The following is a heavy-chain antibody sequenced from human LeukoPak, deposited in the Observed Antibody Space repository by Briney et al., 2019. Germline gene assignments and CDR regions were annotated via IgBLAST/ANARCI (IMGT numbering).Heavy chain of an antibody. V-gene: IGHV3-74*01. Sequence: QPGGSLRLSCEVSGFTFSDYWMHWVRQAPGKGLVWVARINTDGSATSYVDSVKGRFTISRDNAKNTIYLQMNSLRADDTAVYYCARGMTYYFGPGKFDFWGQGTLVTVSS. CDR2: INTDGSAT. D-gene: IGHD3-10*01. CDR3: ARGMTYYFGPGKFDF. CDR1: GFTFSDYW. J-gene: IGHJ4*02.